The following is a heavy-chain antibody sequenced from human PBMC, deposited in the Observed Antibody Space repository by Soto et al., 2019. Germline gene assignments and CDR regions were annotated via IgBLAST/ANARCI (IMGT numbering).Heavy chain of an antibody. CDR3: ATDPVIEVAARDYYYGMDV. CDR1: GNTFIGYY. V-gene: IGHV1-69-2*01. J-gene: IGHJ6*02. Sequence: VQLAQSGAEVRKPGATVKISCKVSGNTFIGYYIHWVRQAPGKGLEWMGLLDPEDGEADYGHSFQGRVTITADTSTNTARMALRILTSDDTAVYYCATDPVIEVAARDYYYGMDVWGQGPTVTVSS. CDR2: LDPEDGEA. D-gene: IGHD2-15*01.